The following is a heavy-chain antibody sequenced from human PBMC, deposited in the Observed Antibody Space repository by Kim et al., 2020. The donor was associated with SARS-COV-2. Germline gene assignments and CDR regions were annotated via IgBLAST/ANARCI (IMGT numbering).Heavy chain of an antibody. Sequence: GGSLRLSCADSGFTFSSYAMHWVRQAPGKGLEWVAVISYDGSNKYYADSVKGRFTISRDNSKNTLYLQMNSLRAEDTAVYYCAREGGVGATDLEYFQHWGQGTLVTVSS. CDR1: GFTFSSYA. CDR2: ISYDGSNK. CDR3: AREGGVGATDLEYFQH. J-gene: IGHJ1*01. V-gene: IGHV3-30-3*01. D-gene: IGHD1-26*01.